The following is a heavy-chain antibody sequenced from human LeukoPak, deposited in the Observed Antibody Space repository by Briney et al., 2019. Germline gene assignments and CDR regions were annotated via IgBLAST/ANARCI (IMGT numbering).Heavy chain of an antibody. CDR2: ISYDGSNK. CDR1: GFTFSSYA. J-gene: IGHJ4*02. D-gene: IGHD5-18*01. Sequence: AGGSLRLSCAASGFTFSSYAMHWVRQAPGKGLEWVAVISYDGSNKYYADSVKGRFTISRDNSKNTLYLQMNSLRAEDTAVYYCARDLAYSRLDYWGQGMLVTVSS. CDR3: ARDLAYSRLDY. V-gene: IGHV3-30-3*01.